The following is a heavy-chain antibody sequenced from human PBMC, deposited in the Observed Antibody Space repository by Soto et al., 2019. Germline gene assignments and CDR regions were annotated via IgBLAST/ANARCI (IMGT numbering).Heavy chain of an antibody. V-gene: IGHV3-48*02. J-gene: IGHJ6*02. CDR2: ISNSSSTI. D-gene: IGHD2-2*01. CDR1: GFTFSSYS. CDR3: ARDSPGRYCSSTSCPRMDV. Sequence: PGGSLRLSCAAPGFTFSSYSMNWVRQAPGKGLEWVSYISNSSSTIYYADSVKGRFTISRDNAKNSLYLQMNSLRDEDTAVYYCARDSPGRYCSSTSCPRMDVWGQGPRSRSP.